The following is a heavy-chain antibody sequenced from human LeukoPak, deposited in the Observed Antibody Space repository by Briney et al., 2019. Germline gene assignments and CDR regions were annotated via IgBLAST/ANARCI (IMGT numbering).Heavy chain of an antibody. CDR2: ISYDGSKK. J-gene: IGHJ6*03. CDR3: ARDPYSGNYGDYYYYYMDV. Sequence: GGSLRLSCAASGFTFSTYAMHWVRQAPGKGLEWVAAISYDGSKKHYADSVKGRFTISRDNAKSSLYLQMNSLRDEDTAVYYCARDPYSGNYGDYYYYYMDVWGKGTTVTISS. V-gene: IGHV3-30*04. D-gene: IGHD1-26*01. CDR1: GFTFSTYA.